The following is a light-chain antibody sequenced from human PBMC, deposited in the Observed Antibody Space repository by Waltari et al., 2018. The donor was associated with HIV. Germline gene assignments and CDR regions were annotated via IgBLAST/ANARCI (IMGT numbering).Light chain of an antibody. CDR2: RAS. CDR3: QQYNDWPRGP. CDR1: QSVSSN. V-gene: IGKV3-15*01. J-gene: IGKJ2*01. Sequence: EIVLTQSPATLSVSPGERATLSCRASQSVSSNLAWYQQKPGQAHRLLIYRASTRTTGLPARFSGSGTGTEFTLTISSLQSEDFAVYYCQQYNDWPRGPFGQGTRLEIK.